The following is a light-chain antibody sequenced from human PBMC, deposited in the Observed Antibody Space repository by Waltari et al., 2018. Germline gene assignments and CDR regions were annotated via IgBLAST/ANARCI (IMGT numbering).Light chain of an antibody. CDR2: KAS. CDR3: QQYNSYSLLT. V-gene: IGKV1-5*03. J-gene: IGKJ4*01. CDR1: QSISHW. Sequence: DIQMTQSPSTLSASVRDRVTITCRASQSISHWLAWYQQKPGKAPKLLIYKASTLESGVPSRFSGSGSGTEFTLTISSLQPDDFATYYCQQYNSYSLLTFGGGTKVEIK.